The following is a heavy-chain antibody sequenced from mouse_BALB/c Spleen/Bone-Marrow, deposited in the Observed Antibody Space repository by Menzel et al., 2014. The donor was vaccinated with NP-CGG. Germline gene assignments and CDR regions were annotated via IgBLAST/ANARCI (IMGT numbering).Heavy chain of an antibody. D-gene: IGHD2-4*01. J-gene: IGHJ3*01. CDR2: ISGGGSYT. V-gene: IGHV5-9-2*01. CDR3: ARHAYYDQTEVSFVY. CDR1: GFTFSNYG. Sequence: EVKLVESGGGLVKSGGSLKLSCAASGFTFSNYGMSWVRQTPEKRLEWVATISGGGSYTFYSDSVKGRFTISRDNAKNNLYLQLSSLRSEDTALYYCARHAYYDQTEVSFVYWGQGTLVTVS.